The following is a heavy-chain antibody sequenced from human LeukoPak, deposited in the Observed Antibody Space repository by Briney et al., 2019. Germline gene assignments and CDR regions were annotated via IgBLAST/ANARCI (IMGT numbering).Heavy chain of an antibody. V-gene: IGHV3-21*01. CDR2: ISSSSSYI. CDR1: GFTFSSYS. CDR3: ARHNYDFWSGYYGDYYGMDV. Sequence: GGSLRLSCAASGFTFSSYSMNWVRQAPGKGLEWVSSISSSSSYIYYADSVKGRFTISRDNAKNSLYLQMNSLRAEDTAVYYCARHNYDFWSGYYGDYYGMDVWGQGTTVTVSS. J-gene: IGHJ6*02. D-gene: IGHD3-3*01.